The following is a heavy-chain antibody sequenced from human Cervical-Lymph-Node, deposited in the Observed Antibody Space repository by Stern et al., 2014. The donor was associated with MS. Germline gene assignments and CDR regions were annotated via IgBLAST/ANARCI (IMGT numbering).Heavy chain of an antibody. Sequence: EVQLVESGGGLVQPGGSLRLSCEASGFTFRNYWMSWVRQAPGKGLEWVADIKQAGSEKNYVDSVKGRFTISRDNAKNSLYLQMNSLRVEDTAVYYCARSTILSGAMVRGVPHYYYGLDVWGQGTTVTVSS. CDR2: IKQAGSEK. CDR1: GFTFRNYW. J-gene: IGHJ6*02. V-gene: IGHV3-7*01. D-gene: IGHD3-10*01. CDR3: ARSTILSGAMVRGVPHYYYGLDV.